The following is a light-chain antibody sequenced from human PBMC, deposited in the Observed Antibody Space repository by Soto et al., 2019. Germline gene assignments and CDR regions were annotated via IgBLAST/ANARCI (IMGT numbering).Light chain of an antibody. J-gene: IGKJ4*01. Sequence: EIVLTQSPATLSLSPGERATLACRASQSVNRYLAWYQQKPGQPPRLLIYDASNRATGIPARFSGSGSGTDFTLTISSLEPEDFAVYYCQQRSNWPPLTFGGGTKMEIK. CDR3: QQRSNWPPLT. CDR2: DAS. V-gene: IGKV3-11*01. CDR1: QSVNRY.